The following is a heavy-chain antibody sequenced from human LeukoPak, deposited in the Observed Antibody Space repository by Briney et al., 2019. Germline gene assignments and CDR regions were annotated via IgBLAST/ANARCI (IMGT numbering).Heavy chain of an antibody. CDR1: GFTFSSYA. V-gene: IGHV3-64*01. Sequence: PGGSLRLSCAASGFTFSSYAMHWVRQAPGKGLEYVSAISSNGGSTYYANSVKGRFTISRDNSKNTLYLQMGSLRAEDMAVYYCAREGEMATIRGPLHYFDYWGQGTLVTVSS. CDR2: ISSNGGST. D-gene: IGHD5-24*01. CDR3: AREGEMATIRGPLHYFDY. J-gene: IGHJ4*02.